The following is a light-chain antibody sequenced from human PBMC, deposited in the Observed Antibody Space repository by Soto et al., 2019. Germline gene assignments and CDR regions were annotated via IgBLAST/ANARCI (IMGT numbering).Light chain of an antibody. CDR2: GAS. J-gene: IGKJ5*01. CDR3: QQYDSSLLT. CDR1: QSVSSSY. Sequence: EIVWTQSPGTLSLSPGERATLSCRASQSVSSSYLAWYQQKPGQAPRLLIYGASSRATGIPDRFSGSGSGTDFTLTISRLEPEDFAVYYCQQYDSSLLTFGQGTRLEIK. V-gene: IGKV3-20*01.